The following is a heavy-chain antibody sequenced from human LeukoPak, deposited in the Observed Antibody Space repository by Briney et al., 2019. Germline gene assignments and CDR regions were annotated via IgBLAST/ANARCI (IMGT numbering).Heavy chain of an antibody. CDR1: GYTFTDYY. J-gene: IGHJ6*02. CDR2: LNPNSGDT. CDR3: AKVGDFHGLDV. D-gene: IGHD3-10*01. V-gene: IGHV1-2*02. Sequence: ASVKVSCKASGYTFTDYYMHWVRQAPGQGLEWMGWLNPNSGDTNYGQKFKGRVTMTRDTSINTGYMELTRLRSDDTAVYYCAKVGDFHGLDVWGQGTTVTVSS.